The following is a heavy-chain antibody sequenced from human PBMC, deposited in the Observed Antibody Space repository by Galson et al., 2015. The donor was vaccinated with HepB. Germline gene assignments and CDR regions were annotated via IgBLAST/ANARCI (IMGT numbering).Heavy chain of an antibody. CDR2: ITSNGGRT. J-gene: IGHJ4*02. V-gene: IGHV3-23*01. CDR3: ARGELTSTWAAPGY. D-gene: IGHD6-13*01. Sequence: SLRLSCAASGFTFSRYAMTWVRQAPGKGLEWISSITSNGGRTFYTNSVKGRFTISRDNSRNTVVLQLSSLRPEDTAVYYCARGELTSTWAAPGYWGQGILVTVSP. CDR1: GFTFSRYA.